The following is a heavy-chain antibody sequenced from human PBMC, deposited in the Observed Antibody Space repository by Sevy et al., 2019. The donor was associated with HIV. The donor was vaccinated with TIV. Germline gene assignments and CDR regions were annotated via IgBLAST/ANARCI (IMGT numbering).Heavy chain of an antibody. Sequence: GGSVRLSCAASGFTFSSYAMHWVRQAPGKGLEWVAVISYDGSNKYYADSVKGRFTIFRDNSKNTLYLQMNSLRAEDTALYYCRGDDVGAFDIWGQGTMVTVSS. V-gene: IGHV3-30-3*01. CDR3: RGDDVGAFDI. D-gene: IGHD3-16*01. J-gene: IGHJ3*02. CDR1: GFTFSSYA. CDR2: ISYDGSNK.